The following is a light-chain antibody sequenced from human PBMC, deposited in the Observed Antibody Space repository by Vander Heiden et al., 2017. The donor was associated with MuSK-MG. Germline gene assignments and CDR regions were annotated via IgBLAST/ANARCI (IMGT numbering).Light chain of an antibody. V-gene: IGKV1-5*01. Sequence: DIQMTQSPSTLSASVGDRVTITCRASQSISSWLAWYQQKPGKAPKLLIYDASSLESGVPSRFSGSGSGTEFTVTIRSLHPDDFATYYCQEDKGWGLTFGGGTKVEIK. J-gene: IGKJ4*01. CDR2: DAS. CDR1: QSISSW. CDR3: QEDKGWGLT.